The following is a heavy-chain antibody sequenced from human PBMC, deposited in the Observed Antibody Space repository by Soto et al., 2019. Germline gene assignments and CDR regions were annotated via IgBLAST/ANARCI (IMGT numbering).Heavy chain of an antibody. CDR2: INPNSGGT. Sequence: ASVKVSCKASGGTFSSYTISWVRQAPGQGLEWMGWINPNSGGTNYAQKFQGRVTMTTDTSISTAYMELSRLRSDDTAVYYCARDLVVGRYYYYGMDVWGQGTTVTVSS. V-gene: IGHV1-2*02. CDR1: GGTFSSYT. D-gene: IGHD5-12*01. CDR3: ARDLVVGRYYYYGMDV. J-gene: IGHJ6*02.